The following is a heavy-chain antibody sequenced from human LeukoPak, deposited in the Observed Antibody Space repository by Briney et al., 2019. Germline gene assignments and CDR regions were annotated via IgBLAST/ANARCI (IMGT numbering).Heavy chain of an antibody. Sequence: SETLSLTCAVSGGSISGGGYSWSWIRQPPGKGLEWIGYIYYSGSTYYNPSLKSRVTISVDTSKNQFSLKLSSVTAADTAVYYCARVGYCTNGVCYPYFDYWGQGTLVTVSS. CDR2: IYYSGST. CDR1: GGSISGGGYS. J-gene: IGHJ4*02. V-gene: IGHV4-30-4*07. CDR3: ARVGYCTNGVCYPYFDY. D-gene: IGHD2-8*01.